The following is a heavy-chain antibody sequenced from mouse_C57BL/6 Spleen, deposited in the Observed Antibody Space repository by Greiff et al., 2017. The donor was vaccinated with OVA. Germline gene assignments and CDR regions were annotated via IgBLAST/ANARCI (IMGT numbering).Heavy chain of an antibody. V-gene: IGHV3-6*01. J-gene: IGHJ4*01. CDR3: ARDKGGYDAMDY. CDR1: GYSITSGYY. CDR2: ISYDGSN. Sequence: EVQLQESGPGLVKPSQSLSLTCSVTGYSITSGYYWNWIRQFPGNKLEWMGYISYDGSNNYNPSLKNRISITRDTSKNQFFLKLNSLTTEDTATYYCARDKGGYDAMDYWGQGTSVTVSS. D-gene: IGHD3-1*01.